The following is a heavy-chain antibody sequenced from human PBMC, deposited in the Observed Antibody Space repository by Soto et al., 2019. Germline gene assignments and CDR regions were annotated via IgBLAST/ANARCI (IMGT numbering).Heavy chain of an antibody. CDR1: GWSFSGYY. J-gene: IGHJ6*02. V-gene: IGHV4-34*01. CDR3: ARVRLGSSWKTYYYYYYGMDV. CDR2: INHSGST. Sequence: SETLSLTCAVYGWSFSGYYWSWIRQPPGKGLEWIGEINHSGSTNYNPSLKSRVTISVDTSKNQFSLKLSSVTAADTAVYYCARVRLGSSWKTYYYYYYGMDVWGQGTTVTVSS. D-gene: IGHD6-13*01.